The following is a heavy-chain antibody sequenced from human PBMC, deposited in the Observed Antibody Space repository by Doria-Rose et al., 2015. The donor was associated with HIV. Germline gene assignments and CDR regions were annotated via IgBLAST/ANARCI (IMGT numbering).Heavy chain of an antibody. CDR2: SFSDDER. Sequence: QITLKESGPVLVKPTETLTLTCTVSGVSLSSPGMGVSWIRQPPGKALEWLANSFSDDERSYKTSLKSRLTISRCTSESQVVLTMTDMDPVDTATYYCARIKSSRWYHKYYFDFWGQGTLVIVSA. CDR3: ARIKSSRWYHKYYFDF. V-gene: IGHV2-26*01. D-gene: IGHD6-13*01. CDR1: GVSLSSPGMG. J-gene: IGHJ4*02.